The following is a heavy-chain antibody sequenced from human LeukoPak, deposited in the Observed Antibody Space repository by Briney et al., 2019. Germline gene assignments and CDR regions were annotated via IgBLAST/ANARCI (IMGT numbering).Heavy chain of an antibody. CDR2: IIPIFGTA. CDR1: GGTFSSYA. CDR3: ARRWLDAFDI. Sequence: ASVKVSCKASGGTFSSYAISWVRQAPGQGLEWMGGIIPIFGTANYAQKFQGRVMIAADESTSTAYMELSSLRSEDTAVYYCARRWLDAFDIWGQGTMVTVSS. D-gene: IGHD4-23*01. J-gene: IGHJ3*02. V-gene: IGHV1-69*13.